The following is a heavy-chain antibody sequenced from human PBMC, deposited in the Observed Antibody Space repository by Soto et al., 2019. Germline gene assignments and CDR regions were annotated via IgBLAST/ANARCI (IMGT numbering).Heavy chain of an antibody. CDR3: AREDSIIIPAVSDF. D-gene: IGHD2-2*01. J-gene: IGHJ4*02. CDR1: GFNFNNYG. V-gene: IGHV3-21*01. Sequence: PGGSLRLSXVVSGFNFNNYGINWVRQAPGKGLEWVSSVSKSDYTYYSDSVKGRFTISRDNAKNSVSLQMNTLRAEDTAVYYCAREDSIIIPAVSDFWGQGTLVTVSS. CDR2: VSKSDYT.